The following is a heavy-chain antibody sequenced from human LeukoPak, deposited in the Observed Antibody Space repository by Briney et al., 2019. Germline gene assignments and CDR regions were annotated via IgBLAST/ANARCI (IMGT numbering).Heavy chain of an antibody. D-gene: IGHD3-9*01. Sequence: PSETLSLTCAVYGGSFSGYYWSWIRQPPGEGLEWIGEINHSGSTNYNPSLKSRVTISVDTSKNQFSLKLSSVTAADTAVYYCARAARPTLLRYFDWHTFIDYWGQGTLVTVSS. CDR1: GGSFSGYY. CDR3: ARAARPTLLRYFDWHTFIDY. J-gene: IGHJ4*02. V-gene: IGHV4-34*01. CDR2: INHSGST.